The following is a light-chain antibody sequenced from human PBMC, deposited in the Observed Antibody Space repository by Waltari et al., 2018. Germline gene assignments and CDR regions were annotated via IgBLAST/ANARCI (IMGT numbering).Light chain of an antibody. Sequence: EVVLTQSPDTLSVSPGERATLSCRTSRSVNSNLAWYQHKPGQAPRLLMNGASTRPIGIPARFSGSESGTEFTLTITSLQSEDFAVYYCQQYNNWPLTFGGGTKVEI. V-gene: IGKV3-15*01. CDR1: RSVNSN. CDR2: GAS. CDR3: QQYNNWPLT. J-gene: IGKJ4*01.